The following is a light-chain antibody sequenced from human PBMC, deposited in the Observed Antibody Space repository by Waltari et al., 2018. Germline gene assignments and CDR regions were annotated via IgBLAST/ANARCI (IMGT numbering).Light chain of an antibody. CDR3: QQYNNWPPWT. J-gene: IGKJ1*01. CDR1: QSVSSN. V-gene: IGKV3-15*01. CDR2: GAP. Sequence: EIVMTQSPATPPVSPGERATLSCRASQSVSSNLAWYQQKPGQAPRLLIYGAPTRATGIPARFSGSGSGAEFTLTISSLQSEDFAVYYCQQYNNWPPWTFGQGTKVESK.